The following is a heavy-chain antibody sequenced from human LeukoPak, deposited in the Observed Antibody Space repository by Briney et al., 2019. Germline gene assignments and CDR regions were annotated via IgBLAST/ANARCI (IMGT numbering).Heavy chain of an antibody. CDR3: ARPYYDILTGYHRAYGY. CDR2: INHSGST. V-gene: IGHV4-34*01. CDR1: GGSFSGYY. J-gene: IGHJ4*02. D-gene: IGHD3-9*01. Sequence: SETLSLTCAVYGGSFSGYYWSWIRQPPGKGLKWIGEINHSGSTNYNPSLKSRVTISVDTSKNQFSLKLSSVTAADTAVYYCARPYYDILTGYHRAYGYWGQGTLVTVSS.